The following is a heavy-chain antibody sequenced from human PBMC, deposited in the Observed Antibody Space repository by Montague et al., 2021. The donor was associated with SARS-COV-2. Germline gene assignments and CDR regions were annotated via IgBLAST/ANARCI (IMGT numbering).Heavy chain of an antibody. V-gene: IGHV2-70*11. CDR1: GFSLSTSGMC. J-gene: IGHJ4*02. D-gene: IGHD6-19*01. Sequence: PALGKPTQTLTLTCTFSGFSLSTSGMCVSWIRQPPGKALEWLARIDWDYDKYYSTSLKTRLTISKDTSKNQVVLTMTNMDPVDTATYYCAREYSSGVYFDYGGQGTLVTVSS. CDR3: AREYSSGVYFDY. CDR2: IDWDYDK.